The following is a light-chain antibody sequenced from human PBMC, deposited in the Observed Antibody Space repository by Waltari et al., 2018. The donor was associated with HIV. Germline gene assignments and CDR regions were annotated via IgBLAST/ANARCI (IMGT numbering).Light chain of an antibody. J-gene: IGKJ2*01. CDR1: QRVSSSY. Sequence: EIVLTPSPGTLSLSPGERATLSCRASQRVSSSYLAWYQQKPGQAPRLLIYGASSRATGIPDRFSGSGSGTDFTLTISRLEPEDFAVYYCQQYGSSPGTFGQGTKLEIK. V-gene: IGKV3-20*01. CDR3: QQYGSSPGT. CDR2: GAS.